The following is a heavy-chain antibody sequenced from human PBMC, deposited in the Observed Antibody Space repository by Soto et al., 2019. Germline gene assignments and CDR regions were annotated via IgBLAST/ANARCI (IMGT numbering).Heavy chain of an antibody. Sequence: TGGSLRLSCAASGFTFSSYAMSWVRQAPGKGLEWVSAISGSGGSTYYADSVKGRFTISRDNSKNTLYLQMNSLRAEDTAVYYCAKDNAPAYDILTGYYYFDYWGQGTLVTVSS. CDR2: ISGSGGST. CDR1: GFTFSSYA. V-gene: IGHV3-23*01. CDR3: AKDNAPAYDILTGYYYFDY. D-gene: IGHD3-9*01. J-gene: IGHJ4*02.